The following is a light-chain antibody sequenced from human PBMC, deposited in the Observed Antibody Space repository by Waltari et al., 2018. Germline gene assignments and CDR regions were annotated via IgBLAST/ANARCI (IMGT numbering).Light chain of an antibody. CDR1: SSDVGAYNY. CDR2: EVT. V-gene: IGLV2-8*01. J-gene: IGLJ1*01. Sequence: QSALTQPPSASGSPGQSVTISCTGTSSDVGAYNYVSWYQQYPGQAPKLMIYEVTKRPSGVPDRFSASKSGNTASLTVSGLQAEDEADYYCSSYAGNNNCVFGTGTKVTVL. CDR3: SSYAGNNNCV.